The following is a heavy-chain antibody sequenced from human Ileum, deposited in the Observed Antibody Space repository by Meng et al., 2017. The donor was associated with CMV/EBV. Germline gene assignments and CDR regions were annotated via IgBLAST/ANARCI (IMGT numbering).Heavy chain of an antibody. CDR1: GFTFSSYW. CDR3: VRELGQDFDY. D-gene: IGHD6-13*01. J-gene: IGHJ4*02. Sequence: GGSLRLSCVASGFTFSSYWMTWVRQAPGKGLEWVASIKSDGNEKNYVDSVKGRFTISRDNTKNSVYLQMNSLRGDDTAVYYCVRELGQDFDYWGQGTLVTVSS. V-gene: IGHV3-7*01. CDR2: IKSDGNEK.